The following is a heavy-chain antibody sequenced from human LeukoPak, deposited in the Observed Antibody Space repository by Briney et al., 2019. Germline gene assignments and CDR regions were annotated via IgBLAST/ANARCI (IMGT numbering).Heavy chain of an antibody. CDR3: ARESNRTFLRYYDFWSGYYGTFDY. V-gene: IGHV1-18*01. D-gene: IGHD3-3*01. Sequence: ASVKVSCKASGYTFTSYGISWVRQAPGQGLEWMGWISAYNGNTNYAQKLQGRVTMTTDTSTSTAYMELRSLRSDDTAVYYCARESNRTFLRYYDFWSGYYGTFDYWGQGTLVTVSS. CDR2: ISAYNGNT. J-gene: IGHJ4*02. CDR1: GYTFTSYG.